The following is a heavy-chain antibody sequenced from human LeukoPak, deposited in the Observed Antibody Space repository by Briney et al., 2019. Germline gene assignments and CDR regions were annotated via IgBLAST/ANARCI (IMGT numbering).Heavy chain of an antibody. CDR2: IYHSGST. CDR3: ARYSYGLLAFDY. D-gene: IGHD5-18*01. Sequence: SETLSLTCAVSGGSISSSNWWSWVRQPPGKGLEWIGEIYHSGSTKYNPSLKSRVTISVDKSKNQFSLKLSSVTAADTAVYYCARYSYGLLAFDYWGQGTLVTVSS. V-gene: IGHV4-4*02. CDR1: GGSISSSNW. J-gene: IGHJ4*02.